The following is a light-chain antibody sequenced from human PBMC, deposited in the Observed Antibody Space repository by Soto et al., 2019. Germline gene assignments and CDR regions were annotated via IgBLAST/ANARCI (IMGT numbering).Light chain of an antibody. J-gene: IGKJ1*01. CDR3: QQVKSYPCR. CDR2: AAS. V-gene: IGKV1-9*01. Sequence: SQMKKSPSSLSASVGDRVTITCRASQGISSYLAWYQQKPGKAPKLLISAASTLLGGLPSRFSGSGSGTDFTLTISSLQPEDFATYYCQQVKSYPCRFGQLAMVDIK. CDR1: QGISSY.